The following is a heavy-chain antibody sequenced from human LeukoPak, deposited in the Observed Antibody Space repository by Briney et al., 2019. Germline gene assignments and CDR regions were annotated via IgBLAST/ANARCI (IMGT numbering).Heavy chain of an antibody. Sequence: SETLSLTCAVYGGSFSGYYWSWIRQPPGKGLEWIGEINHSGSTNYNPSLKSRVTISVDTSKNQFSLKLSSVTAADTAVYYCARASPLGLNWFDPWGQGTPVTVSS. CDR1: GGSFSGYY. V-gene: IGHV4-34*01. CDR2: INHSGST. CDR3: ARASPLGLNWFDP. J-gene: IGHJ5*02. D-gene: IGHD3/OR15-3a*01.